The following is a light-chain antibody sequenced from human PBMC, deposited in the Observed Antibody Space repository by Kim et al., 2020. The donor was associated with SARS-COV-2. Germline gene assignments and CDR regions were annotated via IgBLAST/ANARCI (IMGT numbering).Light chain of an antibody. CDR2: NDN. J-gene: IGLJ2*01. Sequence: SYELTQPLSVSVALGQTATITCGGNNIGSKNVHWYQQKPGQAPVLVIYNDNTRPSGIPERFSGSNSGNTATLTITGAQAGDEADYYCEMWDSIVVFGGGTQLTV. CDR3: EMWDSIVV. CDR1: NIGSKN. V-gene: IGLV3-9*01.